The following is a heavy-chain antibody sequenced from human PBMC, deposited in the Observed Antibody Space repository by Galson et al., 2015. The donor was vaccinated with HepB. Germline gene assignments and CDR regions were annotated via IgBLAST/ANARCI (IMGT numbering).Heavy chain of an antibody. V-gene: IGHV1-18*04. CDR2: ISTNSGKT. CDR1: GYTFTSNG. D-gene: IGHD2-15*01. J-gene: IGHJ4*02. Sequence: SCKASGYTFTSNGLSWVRQAPGKGLGWMGWISTNSGKTNYAQKFQGRVTLTTDTSTTTAYMELRSLRSDDTAVYYCARDRLHSLDFWGQGTLVTVSS. CDR3: ARDRLHSLDF.